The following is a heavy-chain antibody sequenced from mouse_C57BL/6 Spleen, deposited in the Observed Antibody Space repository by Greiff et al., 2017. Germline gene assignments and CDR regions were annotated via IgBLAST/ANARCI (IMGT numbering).Heavy chain of an antibody. CDR2: IGPGSGST. CDR1: GYTFTDYY. D-gene: IGHD2-1*01. J-gene: IGHJ4*01. CDR3: ASYGNYVLYAMHY. V-gene: IGHV1-77*01. Sequence: QVHVKQSGAELVKPGASVKISCKASGYTFTDYYINWVKQRPGQGLEWIGKIGPGSGSTYYNEKFKGKATLTADKSSSTAYMQLSSLTSEDSAVYFCASYGNYVLYAMHYWGQGTSVTVSS.